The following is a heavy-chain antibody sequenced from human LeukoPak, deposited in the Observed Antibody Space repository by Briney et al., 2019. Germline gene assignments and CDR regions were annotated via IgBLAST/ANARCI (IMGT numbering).Heavy chain of an antibody. Sequence: GGSLRLSCAASGFTFSSYNMNWVRQAPGKGLEYVSAISSNGGSTYYANSVKGRFTISRDNSKNTLYLQMGSLRAEDMAVYYCARDAQGTMVRGVIDHYMDVWGKGTTVTVSS. V-gene: IGHV3-64*01. CDR2: ISSNGGST. CDR3: ARDAQGTMVRGVIDHYMDV. J-gene: IGHJ6*03. D-gene: IGHD3-10*01. CDR1: GFTFSSYN.